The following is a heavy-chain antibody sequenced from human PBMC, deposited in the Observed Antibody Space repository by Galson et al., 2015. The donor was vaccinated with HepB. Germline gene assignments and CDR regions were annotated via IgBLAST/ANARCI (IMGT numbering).Heavy chain of an antibody. CDR2: ISYDGSNK. Sequence: PLRLSCAASGFTFSSYGMHWVRQAPGKGLEWVAVISYDGSNKYYADSVKGRFTISRDNSKNTLYLQMNSLRAEDTAVYYCARDYYDSSGYYYYYYYMDVWGKGTTVTVSS. J-gene: IGHJ6*03. D-gene: IGHD3-22*01. CDR3: ARDYYDSSGYYYYYYYMDV. V-gene: IGHV3-30*03. CDR1: GFTFSSYG.